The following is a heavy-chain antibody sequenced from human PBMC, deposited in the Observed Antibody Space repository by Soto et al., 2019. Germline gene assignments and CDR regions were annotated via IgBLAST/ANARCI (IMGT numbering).Heavy chain of an antibody. Sequence: GGSLRLSCAASGFTFSSYWMSWVRQAPGKGLEWVANIKQDGSEKYYVDSMKGRFTISRDNAKNSLYLQMNSLRAEDTAVYYCARDPNIVATITAIYYYYGMDVWGQGTTVTVSS. D-gene: IGHD5-12*01. V-gene: IGHV3-7*01. CDR1: GFTFSSYW. CDR2: IKQDGSEK. J-gene: IGHJ6*02. CDR3: ARDPNIVATITAIYYYYGMDV.